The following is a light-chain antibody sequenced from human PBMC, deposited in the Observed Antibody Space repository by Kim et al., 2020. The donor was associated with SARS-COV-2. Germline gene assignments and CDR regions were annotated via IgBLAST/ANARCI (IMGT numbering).Light chain of an antibody. V-gene: IGLV3-21*04. J-gene: IGLJ2*01. Sequence: QGKRAGMTWGGNNLGGKGVHGYRQKPGHAPVLVIYYDSDRPSGIPERFSGSNSGNTATLTISRVEAGDEADYYCQVWDSSSDHVVFGGGTQLTVL. CDR3: QVWDSSSDHVV. CDR2: YDS. CDR1: NLGGKG.